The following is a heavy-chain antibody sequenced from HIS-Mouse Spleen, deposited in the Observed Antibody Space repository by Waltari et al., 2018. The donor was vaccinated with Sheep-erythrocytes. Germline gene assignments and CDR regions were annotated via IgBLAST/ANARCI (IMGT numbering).Heavy chain of an antibody. J-gene: IGHJ4*02. CDR2: ISSSSSYI. CDR1: GFTFSSSS. D-gene: IGHD1-26*01. CDR3: ARVASGATFDY. Sequence: EVQLVESGGGLVKPGGSLRPSCAASGFTFSSSSMNWVRQAPGKGLEWVSSISSSSSYIYYADSVKGRFTISRDNAKNSLYLQMNSLRAEDTAVYYCARVASGATFDYWGQGTLVTVSS. V-gene: IGHV3-21*01.